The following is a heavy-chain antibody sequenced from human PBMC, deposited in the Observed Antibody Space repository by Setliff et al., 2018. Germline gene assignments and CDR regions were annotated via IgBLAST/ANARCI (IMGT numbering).Heavy chain of an antibody. CDR2: ISGYSNKT. Sequence: ASVKVSCKTSRFVFITYAITWVRQAPGQGLVWMGWISGYSNKTNYAQKFQDSVTITTATSTGTAYMELRSLRPDDTAVYYCVRGSGRWVVVAIPFDRWGQGTLVTVSS. D-gene: IGHD2-2*02. V-gene: IGHV1-18*01. CDR3: VRGSGRWVVVAIPFDR. CDR1: RFVFITYA. J-gene: IGHJ4*02.